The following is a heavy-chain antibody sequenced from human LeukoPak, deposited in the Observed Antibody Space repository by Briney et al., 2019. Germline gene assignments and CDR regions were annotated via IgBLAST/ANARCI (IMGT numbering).Heavy chain of an antibody. CDR1: GFTFSSYS. Sequence: GGSLRLSCAASGFTFSSYSMNWVRQTPGKGLEWVSSISSTGTYIYYADSVKGRFTISRDNAKNSLYLQMNSLSAEDTAVYYCAREPTAMILWGQGTLVTVSS. CDR2: ISSTGTYI. D-gene: IGHD5-18*01. J-gene: IGHJ4*02. V-gene: IGHV3-21*01. CDR3: AREPTAMIL.